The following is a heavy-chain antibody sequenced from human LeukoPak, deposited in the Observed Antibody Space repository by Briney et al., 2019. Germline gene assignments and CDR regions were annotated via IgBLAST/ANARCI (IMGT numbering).Heavy chain of an antibody. CDR3: ARATGTDAFDI. Sequence: SETLSLTCAVSGGSISSGGHSWSWIRQPPGKGLEWIGYIYDSGSTYYNPSLKSRVNISADGSKNQFSLKLSSVTAADTAVYHCARATGTDAFDIWGQGTMVTVSS. CDR1: GGSISSGGHS. CDR2: IYDSGST. V-gene: IGHV4-30-2*01. J-gene: IGHJ3*02. D-gene: IGHD1-1*01.